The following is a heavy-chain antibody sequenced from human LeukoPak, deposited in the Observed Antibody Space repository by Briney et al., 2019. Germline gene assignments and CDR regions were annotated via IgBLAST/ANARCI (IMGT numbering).Heavy chain of an antibody. CDR1: GYTFTSYG. CDR3: ARVPGMVGAIVDY. V-gene: IGHV1-18*01. CDR2: ISAYNGNT. Sequence: GASVKVSCKASGYTFTSYGISWVRQAPGQGLEWMGWISAYNGNTNYAEKLQGRVTMTTDTSTRTGYMELGSLTSDDTAVHYCARVPGMVGAIVDYWGQGTLVTVSS. J-gene: IGHJ4*02. D-gene: IGHD1-26*01.